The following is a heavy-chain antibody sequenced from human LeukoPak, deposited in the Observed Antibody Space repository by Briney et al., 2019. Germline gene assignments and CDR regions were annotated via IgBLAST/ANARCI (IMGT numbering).Heavy chain of an antibody. V-gene: IGHV3-30*02. Sequence: GGSLRLSCAASGFTFSSYGMHWVRQAPGKGLEWVAFIRYDGSNKYYADSVKGRFTISRDNSKNTLYLQMNSLRAEDTAVYYCAKALGDIVVVPAAWTESVCDYWGQGTLVTVSS. J-gene: IGHJ4*02. CDR1: GFTFSSYG. D-gene: IGHD2-2*01. CDR2: IRYDGSNK. CDR3: AKALGDIVVVPAAWTESVCDY.